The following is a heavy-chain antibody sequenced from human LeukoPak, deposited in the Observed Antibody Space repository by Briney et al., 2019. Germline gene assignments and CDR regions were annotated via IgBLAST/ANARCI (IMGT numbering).Heavy chain of an antibody. V-gene: IGHV3-74*03. D-gene: IGHD6-19*01. Sequence: GGSLRLSCVGSGFTFSNFWMHWVRQAPGKGPVWVSRISNNGITTTDADSVRGRFTISRDNAKNTLYLQMNSLRAEDTAVYYCARDRGSGWYFGAFDIWGQGTMVTVSS. CDR1: GFTFSNFW. CDR3: ARDRGSGWYFGAFDI. J-gene: IGHJ3*02. CDR2: ISNNGITT.